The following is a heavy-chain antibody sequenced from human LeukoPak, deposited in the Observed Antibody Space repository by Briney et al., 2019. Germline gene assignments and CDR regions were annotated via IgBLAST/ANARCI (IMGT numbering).Heavy chain of an antibody. CDR2: INAGNGNT. Sequence: GASVHVSCEASGYTFTSYAMHWVRQAPGQRLEWMGWINAGNGNTKYSQKFQGRVTITRDASASTAYMELSSLRSEDTAVYYCARGDYYGSGSSCDYWGQGTLVTVSS. CDR3: ARGDYYGSGSSCDY. J-gene: IGHJ4*02. V-gene: IGHV1-3*01. CDR1: GYTFTSYA. D-gene: IGHD3-10*01.